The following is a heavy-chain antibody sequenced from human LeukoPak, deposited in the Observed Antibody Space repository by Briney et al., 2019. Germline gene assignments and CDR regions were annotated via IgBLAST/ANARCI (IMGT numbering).Heavy chain of an antibody. V-gene: IGHV3-23*01. J-gene: IGHJ4*02. CDR1: GFTFSSYA. CDR3: AKVSGHHAHLQADFTY. D-gene: IGHD3-3*01. Sequence: GGSLRLSCTASGFTFSSYAMTWVRQAAGKGLEWVSSITGSGSGAYYADSVKGRVTISRDNSKNTLFLQMNSLRAEDTAMYYCAKVSGHHAHLQADFTYCGQG. CDR2: ITGSGSGA.